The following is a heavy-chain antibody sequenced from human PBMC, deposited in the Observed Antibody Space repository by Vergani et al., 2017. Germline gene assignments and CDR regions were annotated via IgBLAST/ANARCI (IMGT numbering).Heavy chain of an antibody. V-gene: IGHV3-74*01. CDR2: INSDGDSK. CDR1: GFTFSNYW. CDR3: ARDGWELLDYFYYMDV. J-gene: IGHJ6*03. Sequence: EVQLVESGGGLVKRGGSLRLSCTASGFTFSNYWMQWVRQAPGKGLMWVSRINSDGDSKSYADSVKGRFTISRDNAKNTLYLQMDSLRAEDTAVYYCARDGWELLDYFYYMDVWGKGTTVTVSS. D-gene: IGHD1-26*01.